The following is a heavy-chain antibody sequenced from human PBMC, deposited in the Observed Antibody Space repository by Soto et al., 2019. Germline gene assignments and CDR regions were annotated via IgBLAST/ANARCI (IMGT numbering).Heavy chain of an antibody. CDR3: ARDGAVAGDSNFDY. CDR2: INAGNGNT. D-gene: IGHD6-19*01. Sequence: ASVKVSCKASGYTFTRYAMHWVRQAPGQRLEWMGWINAGNGNTKYSQKFQGRVTITTDTSASTAYMELSSLRSEDTAVYYCARDGAVAGDSNFDYWGQGTLVTVPS. J-gene: IGHJ4*02. CDR1: GYTFTRYA. V-gene: IGHV1-3*01.